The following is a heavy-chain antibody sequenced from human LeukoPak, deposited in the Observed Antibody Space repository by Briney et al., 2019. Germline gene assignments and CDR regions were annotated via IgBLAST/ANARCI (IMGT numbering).Heavy chain of an antibody. J-gene: IGHJ6*03. CDR3: ARGYYYDSSGYLNYMDV. V-gene: IGHV4-39*01. Sequence: PSETLSLTCTVSGASISTSRSYGAWVRQPPGKELEWIASVSYTGDAYYNPSLKSRVTISVETSKNQFSLKLSSVTAADTAVYYCARGYYYDSSGYLNYMDVWGKGTTVTVSS. D-gene: IGHD3-22*01. CDR2: VSYTGDA. CDR1: GASISTSRSY.